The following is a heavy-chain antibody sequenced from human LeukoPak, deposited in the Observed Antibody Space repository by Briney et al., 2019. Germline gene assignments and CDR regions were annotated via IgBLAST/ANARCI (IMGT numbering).Heavy chain of an antibody. CDR2: IRYDGSNK. CDR1: GFTFSSYG. CDR3: AKGSDIVVVPAARRYYYYYMDV. V-gene: IGHV3-30*02. D-gene: IGHD2-2*01. Sequence: PGGSLRLSCAASGFTFSSYGMHWVRQAPGKGLEWVAFIRYDGSNKYYADSVKGRFTISRDNSKNTLYLQMNSLRAEDTAVYYCAKGSDIVVVPAARRYYYYYMDVWGKGTTVTVSS. J-gene: IGHJ6*03.